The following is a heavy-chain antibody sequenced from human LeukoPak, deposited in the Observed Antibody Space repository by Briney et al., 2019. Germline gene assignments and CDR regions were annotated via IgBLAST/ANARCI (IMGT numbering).Heavy chain of an antibody. CDR1: GGSISSSSYY. CDR2: IYYSGST. Sequence: SETLSLTCTASGGSISSSSYYWGWIRQPPGKGLEWIGSIYYSGSTYYNPSLKSRVTISVDTSKNQFSLKLSSVTAADTAVYYCARVPSRGYCSSTSCDGQVDYWGQGTLVTVSS. D-gene: IGHD2-2*01. V-gene: IGHV4-39*07. CDR3: ARVPSRGYCSSTSCDGQVDY. J-gene: IGHJ4*02.